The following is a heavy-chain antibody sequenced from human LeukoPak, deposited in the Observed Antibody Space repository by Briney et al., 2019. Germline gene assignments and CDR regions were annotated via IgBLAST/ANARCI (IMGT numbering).Heavy chain of an antibody. D-gene: IGHD4-23*01. CDR2: SRNKANSYTT. Sequence: PGGSLRLSCAASGFTFSVYFMGWVRQAPGKGLEWVGRSRNKANSYTTEYAASVKGRFTISRDDSKNSLYLQMNSLKTEDTAVYYCARIGRNSYLDYWGQGTLVTVSS. J-gene: IGHJ4*02. V-gene: IGHV3-72*01. CDR1: GFTFSVYF. CDR3: ARIGRNSYLDY.